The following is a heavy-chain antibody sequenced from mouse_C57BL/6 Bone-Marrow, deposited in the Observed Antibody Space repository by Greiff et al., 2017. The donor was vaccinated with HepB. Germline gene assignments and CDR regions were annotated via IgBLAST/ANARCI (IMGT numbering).Heavy chain of an antibody. CDR1: GYTFTTYP. D-gene: IGHD1-1*01. Sequence: QVQLQQSGAELVKPGASVKMSCKASGYTFTTYPIEWMKQNHGKSLEWIGNFHPYNDDTKYNEKFKGKATLTVEKSSSTVYFELSRLTSADSAVYYCAIIITTVVATRDCYAMDYWGQGTSVTVSS. CDR2: FHPYNDDT. V-gene: IGHV1-47*01. J-gene: IGHJ4*01. CDR3: AIIITTVVATRDCYAMDY.